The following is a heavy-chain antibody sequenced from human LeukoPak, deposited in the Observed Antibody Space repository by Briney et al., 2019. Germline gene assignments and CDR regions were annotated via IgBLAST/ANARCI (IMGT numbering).Heavy chain of an antibody. CDR2: IYSGGST. Sequence: GGSLRLSCAASGFTFSSYSMNWVRQAPGKGLEWVSVIYSGGSTYYADSVKGRFTISRDNSKNTLYLQMNSLGAEDTAVYYCARDSSGPFDYWGQGTLVTVSS. D-gene: IGHD3-22*01. CDR3: ARDSSGPFDY. V-gene: IGHV3-66*01. J-gene: IGHJ4*02. CDR1: GFTFSSYS.